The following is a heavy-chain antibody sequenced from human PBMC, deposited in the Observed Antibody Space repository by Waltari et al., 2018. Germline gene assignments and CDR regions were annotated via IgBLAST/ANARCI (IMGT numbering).Heavy chain of an antibody. J-gene: IGHJ4*02. Sequence: QVQLVQSGAEVKKPGASVKVSCKASGYPFTGYYLPWVRQAPGQGLEWMGWINPNSGGTNHAQKFQGRVTMTRDTSISTAYMELSRLRSDDTAVYYCARDQEGTVTFDYWGQGTLVTVSS. CDR1: GYPFTGYY. CDR3: ARDQEGTVTFDY. CDR2: INPNSGGT. D-gene: IGHD4-17*01. V-gene: IGHV1-2*02.